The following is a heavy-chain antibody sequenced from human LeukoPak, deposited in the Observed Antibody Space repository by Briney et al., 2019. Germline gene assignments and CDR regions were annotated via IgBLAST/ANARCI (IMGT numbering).Heavy chain of an antibody. CDR3: SRAGPDWRIDY. J-gene: IGHJ4*02. D-gene: IGHD3-9*01. CDR2: IDGDGTNT. CDR1: GLTFSTYW. Sequence: GGSLRLSCAASGLTFSTYWMHWVRQAPGKGLVWVSLIDGDGTNTDYADSVRGRFTISRDNGKNTLYVQMNSLRAEDTAVYYCSRAGPDWRIDYWGQGSLVTVSS. V-gene: IGHV3-74*01.